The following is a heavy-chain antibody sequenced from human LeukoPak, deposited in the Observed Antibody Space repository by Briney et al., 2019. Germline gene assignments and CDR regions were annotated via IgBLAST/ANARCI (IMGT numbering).Heavy chain of an antibody. J-gene: IGHJ4*02. Sequence: RGASVKLSCTASGYTFTSYGISWVRQAPGQGLEWMGWISAYNGNTNYAQKLQGRVTMTTDTSTSTAYMELRSLRSDDTAVYYCARDARLRVAAGSYWGQGTLVTVSS. CDR1: GYTFTSYG. CDR2: ISAYNGNT. D-gene: IGHD2-15*01. V-gene: IGHV1-18*01. CDR3: ARDARLRVAAGSY.